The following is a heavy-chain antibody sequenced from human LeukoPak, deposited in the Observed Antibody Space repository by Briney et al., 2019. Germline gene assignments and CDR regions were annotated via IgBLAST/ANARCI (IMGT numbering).Heavy chain of an antibody. Sequence: SQTLSLTCAISRDGLFSNSAAWNWIRQSPSKCLEWLGRSYYRSKWSVSVKSRITINQETCTSQISLRLKSVIPEETAVYYCAREGERGTKQLYFANWGQGTLVTVSS. CDR2: SYYRSKW. J-gene: IGHJ4*02. CDR3: AREGERGTKQLYFAN. CDR1: RDGLFSNSAA. V-gene: IGHV6-1*01. D-gene: IGHD5-18*01.